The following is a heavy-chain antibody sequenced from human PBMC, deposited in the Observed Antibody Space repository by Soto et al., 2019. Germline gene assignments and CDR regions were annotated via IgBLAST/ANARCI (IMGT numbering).Heavy chain of an antibody. D-gene: IGHD5-18*01. CDR2: ISSSSSYI. J-gene: IGHJ4*02. Sequence: SCAATGFTFSSYSVNWVRQAPGKGLEWVSSISSSSSYIYYADSVKGRFTISRDNAKNSLYLQMNSLRAEDTAVYYCARNKGYSYGNFDYWGQGTLVTVSS. CDR3: ARNKGYSYGNFDY. V-gene: IGHV3-21*01. CDR1: GFTFSSYS.